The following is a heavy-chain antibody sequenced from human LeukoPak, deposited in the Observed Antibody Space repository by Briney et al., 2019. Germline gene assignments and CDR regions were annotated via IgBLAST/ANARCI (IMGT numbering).Heavy chain of an antibody. CDR2: IYSGGST. J-gene: IGHJ3*02. Sequence: GGSLRLSCAASGFTFSSNYMSWVRQAPGKGLEWVSVIYSGGSTYYSDSVKGRFTISRHNSKNTLYLQMNSLRAEDTAVYYCAREGGGYSYGPTDAFDIWGQGTMVTVS. V-gene: IGHV3-53*04. D-gene: IGHD5-18*01. CDR1: GFTFSSNY. CDR3: AREGGGYSYGPTDAFDI.